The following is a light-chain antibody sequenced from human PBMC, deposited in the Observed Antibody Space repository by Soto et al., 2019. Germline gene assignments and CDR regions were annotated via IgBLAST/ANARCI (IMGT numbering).Light chain of an antibody. V-gene: IGLV2-14*01. J-gene: IGLJ3*02. CDR2: EVS. CDR1: SSDVGGYNY. CDR3: SSYTSSRTWV. Sequence: QSALTQPASVSGSPGQSITISCTGTSSDVGGYNYVSWYQQHPGKAPKLMIYEVSNRPSGVSNRFSGSKSGNTASLTISGLQADDEGDFYCSSYTSSRTWVFGGGTKLTVL.